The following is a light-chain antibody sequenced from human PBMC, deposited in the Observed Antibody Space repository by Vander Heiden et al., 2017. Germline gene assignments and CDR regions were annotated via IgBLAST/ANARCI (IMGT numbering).Light chain of an antibody. CDR1: QSVGSN. CDR2: GAS. J-gene: IGKJ2*01. CDR3: QQFNNWHLYT. V-gene: IGKV3-15*01. Sequence: EIVMTQSPVTLSVSPGERATLSCRASQSVGSNLAWYQQKPGQAPRLLIYGASTRAIGIPARFSGSGSGTDFTLTISSRQSEDFAVYYCQQFNNWHLYTFGQGTKVEIK.